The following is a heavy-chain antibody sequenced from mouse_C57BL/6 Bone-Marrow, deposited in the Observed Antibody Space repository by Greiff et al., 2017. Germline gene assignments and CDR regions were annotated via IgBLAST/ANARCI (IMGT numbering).Heavy chain of an antibody. CDR3: ARQDY. J-gene: IGHJ2*01. CDR1: GFTFSSYG. CDR2: ISSGGSYT. Sequence: EVQVVESGGDLVKPGGSLKLSCAASGFTFSSYGMSWVRQTPDKRLAWVATISSGGSYTYYPDSVQGRVTISRDNAKNTLYLQMSSLKSEDTAMYYCARQDYWGQGTTLTVSS. V-gene: IGHV5-6*01.